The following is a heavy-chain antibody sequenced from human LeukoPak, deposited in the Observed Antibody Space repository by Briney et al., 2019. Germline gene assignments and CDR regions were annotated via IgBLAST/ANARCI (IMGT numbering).Heavy chain of an antibody. Sequence: GGSLRLSCAASGFTFSSYSMNWVRQAPGKGLEWVSYISSSSSTIYYADSVKGRFTISRDNAKNSLYLQMNSLRAEDTAVYYCARVERWGPFDYWGQGTLVTVSS. CDR3: ARVERWGPFDY. V-gene: IGHV3-48*01. CDR2: ISSSSSTI. CDR1: GFTFSSYS. J-gene: IGHJ4*02. D-gene: IGHD1-1*01.